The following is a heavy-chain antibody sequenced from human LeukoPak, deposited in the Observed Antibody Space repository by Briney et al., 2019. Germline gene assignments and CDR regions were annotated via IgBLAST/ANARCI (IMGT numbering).Heavy chain of an antibody. V-gene: IGHV3-66*01. Sequence: GGSLRLSCAASGFTVSSNYMSWVRQAPGKGLEWVSVIYSGGSTYYADSVKGRFTISRDNSKNTLYLQMNSLRAKDTAMYYCARGTRRHYDGSGYYYGEFDSWGQGILVTVSS. D-gene: IGHD3-22*01. CDR2: IYSGGST. CDR3: ARGTRRHYDGSGYYYGEFDS. CDR1: GFTVSSNY. J-gene: IGHJ4*02.